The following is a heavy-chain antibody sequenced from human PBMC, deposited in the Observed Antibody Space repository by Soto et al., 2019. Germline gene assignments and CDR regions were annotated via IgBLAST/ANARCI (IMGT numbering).Heavy chain of an antibody. D-gene: IGHD6-13*01. J-gene: IGHJ4*02. CDR1: GGSFSSNY. CDR3: ARYAAAGNYFDY. V-gene: IGHV4-59*01. Sequence: SETLSLTCTASGGSFSSNYWSWFRQPPGKGLEWIGYMYYSGSAGYNPSLKSRVTISIDTSKNHFSLRLSSVTAADTAVYYCARYAAAGNYFDYWGQGTLVTVSS. CDR2: MYYSGSA.